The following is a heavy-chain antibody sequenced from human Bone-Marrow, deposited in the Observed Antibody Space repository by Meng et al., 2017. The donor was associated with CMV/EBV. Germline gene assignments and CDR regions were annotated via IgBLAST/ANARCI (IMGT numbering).Heavy chain of an antibody. CDR3: ARGGSGWYGGVFDY. CDR1: GFTFSSYA. D-gene: IGHD6-19*01. J-gene: IGHJ4*02. Sequence: GGFLRLSCAASGFTFSSYAMSWVRQAPGKGLEWVSTISGSGGTTYYADSVKGRFTISRDNSKNTLYLQMNSLRAEDTAVYYCARGGSGWYGGVFDYWGQGTLVTVSS. V-gene: IGHV3-23*01. CDR2: ISGSGGTT.